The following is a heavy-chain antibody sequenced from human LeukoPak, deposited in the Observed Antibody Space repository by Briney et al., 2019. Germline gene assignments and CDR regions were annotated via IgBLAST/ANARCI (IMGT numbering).Heavy chain of an antibody. J-gene: IGHJ4*02. Sequence: ESGPTLVKPTQTLRLTFTGSWFSLISRASGKGLNRQPPGKALEWHSPIYWDDDKRYSPSLNSRLTITKDTSKNQVVLTMTNMDPVDTATYYCAHSMGDYGDYFDYWGQGTLVTVSS. CDR3: AHSMGDYGDYFDY. D-gene: IGHD4-17*01. V-gene: IGHV2-5*02. CDR1: WFSLISRASG. CDR2: IYWDDDK.